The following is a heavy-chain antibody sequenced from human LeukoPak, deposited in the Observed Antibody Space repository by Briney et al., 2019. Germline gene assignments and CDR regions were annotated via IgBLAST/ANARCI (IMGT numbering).Heavy chain of an antibody. D-gene: IGHD2-2*01. CDR3: ASEGYCSSTSCHDY. V-gene: IGHV3-48*03. CDR1: GFTFSSYE. CDR2: ISSSGSTI. Sequence: GSLRLSCAASGFTFSSYEMNWVRQAPGKGLEWVSYISSSGSTIYYADSVKGRFTISRDNAKNSLYLQMNSLRAEDTAVYYCASEGYCSSTSCHDYWGQGTLVTVSS. J-gene: IGHJ4*02.